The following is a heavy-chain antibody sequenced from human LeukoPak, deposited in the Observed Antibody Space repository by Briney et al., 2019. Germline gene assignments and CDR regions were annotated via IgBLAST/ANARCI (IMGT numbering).Heavy chain of an antibody. V-gene: IGHV4-61*02. CDR2: IYTSGST. CDR1: DGSISSGSYY. Sequence: SETLSLTCTVSDGSISSGSYYWSWIRQPAGKGLEWIGRIYTSGSTNYNPSLKSRVTISVDTSKNQFSLKLSSVTAADTAVYYCASTTSLPYSYYMDVWGKGTTVTISS. CDR3: ASTTSLPYSYYMDV. D-gene: IGHD1-26*01. J-gene: IGHJ6*03.